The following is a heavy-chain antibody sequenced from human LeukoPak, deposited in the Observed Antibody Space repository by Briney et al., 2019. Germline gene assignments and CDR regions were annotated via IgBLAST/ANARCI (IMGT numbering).Heavy chain of an antibody. Sequence: GGSLRLPCAVSGFTFSNYWMAWVRQAPGKGLEWVANIKQDGSEKYYVDSVKGRFTISRDNAKNSLYLQMNSLRGEDTAVYYCATHSVGVLPIATFDYWGQGTLVTVSS. J-gene: IGHJ4*02. CDR1: GFTFSNYW. V-gene: IGHV3-7*01. D-gene: IGHD2/OR15-2a*01. CDR3: ATHSVGVLPIATFDY. CDR2: IKQDGSEK.